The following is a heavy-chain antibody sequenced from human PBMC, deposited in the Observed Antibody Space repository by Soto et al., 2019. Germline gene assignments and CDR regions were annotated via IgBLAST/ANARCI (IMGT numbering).Heavy chain of an antibody. Sequence: ASVKVSCKTSGATFSTYPITWVRQAPGQGLEWMGRTIPILAITDYAQKFQGRVTITADRSTTTAYMELSSLTFEGTAVYYCARGGDGSGSESVFDIWGQGTMVTVSS. CDR3: ARGGDGSGSESVFDI. V-gene: IGHV1-69*04. D-gene: IGHD3-22*01. J-gene: IGHJ3*02. CDR1: GATFSTYP. CDR2: TIPILAIT.